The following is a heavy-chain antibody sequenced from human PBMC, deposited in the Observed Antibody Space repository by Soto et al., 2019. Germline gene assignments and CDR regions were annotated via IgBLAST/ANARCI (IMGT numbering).Heavy chain of an antibody. CDR1: GYSMRSGYY. J-gene: IGHJ4*02. V-gene: IGHV4-38-2*01. D-gene: IGHD5-12*01. CDR2: IYHSGKT. CDR3: ARVVATHFDY. Sequence: SETLSLTCAVSGYSMRSGYYWGWIRQPPGEGLEWIGNIYHSGKTYYNPSLKSRVTVSLDTSKNQFSLNLTSVTATDTAMYYCARVVATHFDYWGQGLLVTVSS.